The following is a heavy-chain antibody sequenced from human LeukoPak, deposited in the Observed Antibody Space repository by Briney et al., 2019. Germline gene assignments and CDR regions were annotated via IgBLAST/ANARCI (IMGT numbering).Heavy chain of an antibody. Sequence: SQTLSLTCAASGGSISSGGYSWSWIRQPPGKGLEWIGYIYHSGSTYYNPSLKSRVTISVDRSKNQFSLKLSSVTAADTAVYYCARVTMVRGVMPNDAFDIWGQGTMVTVSS. CDR3: ARVTMVRGVMPNDAFDI. CDR1: GGSISSGGYS. J-gene: IGHJ3*02. D-gene: IGHD3-10*01. V-gene: IGHV4-30-2*01. CDR2: IYHSGST.